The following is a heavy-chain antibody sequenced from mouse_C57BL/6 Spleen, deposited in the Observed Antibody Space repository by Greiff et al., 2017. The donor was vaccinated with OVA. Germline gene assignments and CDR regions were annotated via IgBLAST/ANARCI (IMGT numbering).Heavy chain of an antibody. CDR2: IYPGDGDT. CDR1: GYAFSSYW. V-gene: IGHV1-80*01. D-gene: IGHD1-1*01. CDR3: AIGDYGSSSWFAY. Sequence: VKLVESGAELVKPGASVKISCKASGYAFSSYWMNWVKQRPGKGLEWIGQIYPGDGDTNYNGKFKGKATLTADKSSSTAYMQLSSLTSEDSAVYFCAIGDYGSSSWFAYWGQGTLVTVSA. J-gene: IGHJ3*01.